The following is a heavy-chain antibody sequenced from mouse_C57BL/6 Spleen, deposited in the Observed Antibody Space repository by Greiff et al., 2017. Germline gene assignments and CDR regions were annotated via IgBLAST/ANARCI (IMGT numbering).Heavy chain of an antibody. D-gene: IGHD4-1*01. CDR2: INPNNGGT. CDR1: GYTFTDYN. CDR3: ARPLTGALDY. V-gene: IGHV1-18*01. J-gene: IGHJ2*01. Sequence: EVQVVESGPELVKPGASVKIPCKASGYTFTDYNMDWVKQSHGKSLEWIGDINPNNGGTIYNQKFKGKATLTVDKSSSTAYMELRSLTSEDTAVYYCARPLTGALDYWGQGTTLTVSS.